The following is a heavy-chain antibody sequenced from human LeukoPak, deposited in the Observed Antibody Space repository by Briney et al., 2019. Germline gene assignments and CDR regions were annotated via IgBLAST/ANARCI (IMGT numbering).Heavy chain of an antibody. CDR1: GFTFSDYY. CDR3: ARGKPLRGDYVPVYYGMDV. Sequence: GGSLRLSCAASGFTFSDYYMSWIRQAPGKGLEWVSYISSSGSTIYYADSVRGRFTISRDNAKNSLYLQMNSLRAEDTAVYYCARGKPLRGDYVPVYYGMDVWGQGTTVTASS. J-gene: IGHJ6*02. V-gene: IGHV3-11*01. D-gene: IGHD4-17*01. CDR2: ISSSGSTI.